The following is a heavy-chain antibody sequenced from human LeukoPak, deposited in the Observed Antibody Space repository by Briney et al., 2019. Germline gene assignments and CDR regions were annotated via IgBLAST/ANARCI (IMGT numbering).Heavy chain of an antibody. Sequence: SETLSLTCTVSGDSIGSHYWSWIRQPPGKGLEWIGYIYTSGSTNYNPSLKSRVTISVDTSKNQFSLKLSSVTAADTAVYYCARTTITYYYDSSGYSVQPYYMDVWGKGTTVTVSS. CDR3: ARTTITYYYDSSGYSVQPYYMDV. CDR2: IYTSGST. V-gene: IGHV4-4*09. D-gene: IGHD3-22*01. CDR1: GDSIGSHY. J-gene: IGHJ6*03.